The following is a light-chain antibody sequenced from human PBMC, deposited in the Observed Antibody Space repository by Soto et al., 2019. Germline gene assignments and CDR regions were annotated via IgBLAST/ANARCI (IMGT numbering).Light chain of an antibody. CDR3: GTWDSSLSAGV. Sequence: QSVLTQPPSVSAAPGQKVTISCSGISSNIGNNYVSWYQQLPGTAPKLLIYDNNKRPSGIPDRFSGSKSGTSATLGITGLQTGDEADYYCGTWDSSLSAGVFGVGTKLTVL. CDR2: DNN. V-gene: IGLV1-51*01. J-gene: IGLJ2*01. CDR1: SSNIGNNY.